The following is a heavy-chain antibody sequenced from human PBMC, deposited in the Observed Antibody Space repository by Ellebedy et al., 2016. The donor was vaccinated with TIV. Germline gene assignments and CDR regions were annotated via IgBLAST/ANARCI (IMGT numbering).Heavy chain of an antibody. CDR3: ARDGPLRGAFDI. CDR1: GGTFSSYA. CDR2: ISAYNGNT. V-gene: IGHV1-18*01. Sequence: ASVKVSXXASGGTFSSYAISWVRQAPGQGLEWMGWISAYNGNTNYAQKLQGRVTMTTDTSTSTAYMELSSLRSEDTAVYYCARDGPLRGAFDIWGQGTMVTVSS. J-gene: IGHJ3*02. D-gene: IGHD4-17*01.